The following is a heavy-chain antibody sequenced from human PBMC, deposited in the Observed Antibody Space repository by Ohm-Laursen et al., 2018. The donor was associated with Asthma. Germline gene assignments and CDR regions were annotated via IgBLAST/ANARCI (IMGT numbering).Heavy chain of an antibody. CDR1: GFTFSCDE. D-gene: IGHD4-11*01. Sequence: SLRLSCSASGFTFSCDEVHWVRQAPGKGLEWVASINVDGSRKYSVDSVKGRFNISRDNAKSSLYLQMNSLRGDDTAVYYCARGMTTPGIDYWGQGTLVTVSS. J-gene: IGHJ4*02. CDR2: INVDGSRK. V-gene: IGHV3-7*04. CDR3: ARGMTTPGIDY.